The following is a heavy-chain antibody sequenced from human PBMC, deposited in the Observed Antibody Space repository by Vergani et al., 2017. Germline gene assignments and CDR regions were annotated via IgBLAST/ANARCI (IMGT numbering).Heavy chain of an antibody. CDR1: GGAVNSGSNF. CDR3: ARATVVTSWDGYRFHYMDV. D-gene: IGHD3-16*02. J-gene: IGHJ6*03. Sequence: QVQLQESGPGLVKPSQTLSLICSVSGGAVNSGSNFWTWIRQPAGKGLEWIGRTSTDGSTNYNPSLKSRVTVSVDTSKTQVSLRLTSVTAEDTAVYYCARATVVTSWDGYRFHYMDVWGKGTTVTVSS. CDR2: TSTDGST. V-gene: IGHV4-61*02.